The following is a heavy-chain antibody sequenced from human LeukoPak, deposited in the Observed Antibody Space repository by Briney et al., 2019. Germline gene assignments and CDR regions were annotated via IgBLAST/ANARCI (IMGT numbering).Heavy chain of an antibody. CDR1: GFTFSSYA. Sequence: PGGSLRLSCAASGFTFSSYAMSWVRQAPGKGLEWVSAISGSGGSTYYADSVKGRFTISRDNSKNTLYLQVNSLRAQDTAVYYCAKGGKWDVTPFDYWGQGTLVTVFS. D-gene: IGHD1-26*01. CDR2: ISGSGGST. V-gene: IGHV3-23*01. CDR3: AKGGKWDVTPFDY. J-gene: IGHJ4*02.